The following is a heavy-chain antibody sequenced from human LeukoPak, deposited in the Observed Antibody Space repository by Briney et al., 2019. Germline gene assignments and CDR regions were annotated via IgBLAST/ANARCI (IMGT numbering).Heavy chain of an antibody. CDR3: AKEGPALGYSSSWYEGYYGMDV. CDR2: ISYDGSNK. J-gene: IGHJ6*02. V-gene: IGHV3-30*18. CDR1: GFTFSSYG. D-gene: IGHD6-13*01. Sequence: GRSLRLSCAASGFTFSSYGMHWVRQAPGKGLEWVAVISYDGSNKYYADSVKGRFTISRDNSKNTLYPQMNSLRAEDTAVYYCAKEGPALGYSSSWYEGYYGMDVWGQGTTVTVSS.